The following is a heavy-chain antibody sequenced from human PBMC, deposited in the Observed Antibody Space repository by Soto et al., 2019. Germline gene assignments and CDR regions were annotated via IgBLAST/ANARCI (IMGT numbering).Heavy chain of an antibody. V-gene: IGHV1-58*01. CDR1: GFTFTSSA. J-gene: IGHJ6*02. CDR2: IVVGSGNT. D-gene: IGHD3-3*01. CDR3: AADNYDFWSGSYYYYYGMDV. Sequence: KVSCKASGFTFTSSAVQWVRQARGQRLEWIGWIVVGSGNTNYAQKFQERVTITRDMSTSTAYMELSSLRSEDTAVYYCAADNYDFWSGSYYYYYGMDVWGQGTTVTVSS.